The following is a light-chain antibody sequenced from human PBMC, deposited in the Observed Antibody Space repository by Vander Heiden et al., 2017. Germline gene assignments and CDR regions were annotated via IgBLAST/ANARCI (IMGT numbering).Light chain of an antibody. CDR2: GAS. CDR1: QSVSSTS. CDR3: QQYGSSPT. J-gene: IGKJ4*01. Sequence: EIVLTQSPGTLSLSPGEGATLSCRASQSVSSTSLAWYQQKPGQAPRLLIYGASTRATGISDRFSGSGSGTDFTLTISRVDPEDFAMYYWQQYGSSPTFGGGTKVEIK. V-gene: IGKV3-20*01.